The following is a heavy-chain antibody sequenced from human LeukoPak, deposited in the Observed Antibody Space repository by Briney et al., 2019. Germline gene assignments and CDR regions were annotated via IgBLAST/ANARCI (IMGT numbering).Heavy chain of an antibody. CDR2: IYYSGST. Sequence: SETLSLTCTVSGGSISSYYWSWIRQPPGKGLEWIGYIYYSGSTNYNPSLRSRVTISVDTSKDQFSLKLSSVTAADTAVYYCARGGNYGDYDGYFDYWGQGTLVTVSS. J-gene: IGHJ4*02. CDR1: GGSISSYY. V-gene: IGHV4-59*08. CDR3: ARGGNYGDYDGYFDY. D-gene: IGHD4-17*01.